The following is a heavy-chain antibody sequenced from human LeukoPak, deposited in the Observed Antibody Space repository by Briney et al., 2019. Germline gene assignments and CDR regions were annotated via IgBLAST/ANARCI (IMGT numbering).Heavy chain of an antibody. Sequence: GGSLRLSCAASGFTFYDYAMHWVRQAPGKGLEWVSLISGDGVSTYYADSVKGRFTISRDNSKNSLYLQMNSLRTEDTAMYYCAKDNGYYDFWSGYLGDYWGQGTLVTVSS. V-gene: IGHV3-43*02. CDR1: GFTFYDYA. CDR3: AKDNGYYDFWSGYLGDY. CDR2: ISGDGVST. D-gene: IGHD3-3*01. J-gene: IGHJ4*02.